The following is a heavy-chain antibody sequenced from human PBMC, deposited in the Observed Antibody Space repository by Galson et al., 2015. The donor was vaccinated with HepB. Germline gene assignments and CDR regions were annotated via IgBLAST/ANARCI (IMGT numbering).Heavy chain of an antibody. Sequence: SVKVSCKASGGTFSRDSLSWVRQAPGQGLEWMGGIIPMFNKGNYAQKFQGRVTLSADQSTSTAYMDLINVQSEDTAVYFCAREGAGIGNYYMEVWGNGTTVVVSS. CDR2: IIPMFNKG. J-gene: IGHJ6*03. V-gene: IGHV1-69*13. CDR3: AREGAGIGNYYMEV. D-gene: IGHD4/OR15-4a*01. CDR1: GGTFSRDS.